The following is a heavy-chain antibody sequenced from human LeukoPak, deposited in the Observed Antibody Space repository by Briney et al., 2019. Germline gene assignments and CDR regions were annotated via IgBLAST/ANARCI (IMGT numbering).Heavy chain of an antibody. V-gene: IGHV4-61*02. CDR2: IYTSGST. Sequence: SQTLSLTCTVSGGSISSGSYYWSWIRQPAGKGLEWIGRIYTSGSTNYNPSLKSRVTISVDTSKNQFSLKLSSVTAADTAVYYCARDYSSGLRDYWGQGTLVTVPS. CDR1: GGSISSGSYY. CDR3: ARDYSSGLRDY. D-gene: IGHD6-19*01. J-gene: IGHJ4*02.